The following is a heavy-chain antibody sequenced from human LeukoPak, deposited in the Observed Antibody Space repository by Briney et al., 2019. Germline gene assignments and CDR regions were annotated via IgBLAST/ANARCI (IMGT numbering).Heavy chain of an antibody. J-gene: IGHJ4*02. V-gene: IGHV3-7*01. CDR2: IKQDGGEK. Sequence: GGSLRLSCAASGFTFSTYWMSWVRQAPGKGLEWMANIKQDGGEKYYVDSVKGRFTISRDNAKNSLYLQMNSLRAEDTAVYYCARRYYYGSGSYYKDFFDYWGQGTLVTVSS. CDR1: GFTFSTYW. CDR3: ARRYYYGSGSYYKDFFDY. D-gene: IGHD3-10*01.